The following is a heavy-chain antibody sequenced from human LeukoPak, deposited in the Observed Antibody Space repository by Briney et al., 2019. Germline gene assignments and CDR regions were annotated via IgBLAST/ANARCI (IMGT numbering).Heavy chain of an antibody. D-gene: IGHD3-3*01. CDR3: ARGHDFWSGYAMDV. CDR1: GGSFSGYY. Sequence: SETLPLTCAVYGGSFSGYYWSWIRQPPGKGLEWIGEINHSGSTNYNPSLKSRVTISVDTSKNQFSLKLSSVTAADTAVYYCARGHDFWSGYAMDVWGKGTTVTVSS. J-gene: IGHJ6*03. CDR2: INHSGST. V-gene: IGHV4-34*01.